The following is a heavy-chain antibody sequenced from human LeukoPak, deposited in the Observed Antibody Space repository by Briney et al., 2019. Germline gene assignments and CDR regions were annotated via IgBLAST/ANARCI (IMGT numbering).Heavy chain of an antibody. Sequence: GRSLRLSCAASGFTFSSYGMHWVRQAPGKGLEWVAVVSYDGSNKYYADSVKGRFTISRDNSKNTLYQQMNSLRPEDTAVYYCAKDSYYGSGSYFYFDYWGQGTLVTVSS. CDR2: VSYDGSNK. J-gene: IGHJ4*02. CDR1: GFTFSSYG. CDR3: AKDSYYGSGSYFYFDY. D-gene: IGHD3-10*01. V-gene: IGHV3-30*18.